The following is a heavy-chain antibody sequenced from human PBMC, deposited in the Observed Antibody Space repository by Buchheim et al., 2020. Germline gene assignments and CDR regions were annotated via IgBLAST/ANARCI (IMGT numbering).Heavy chain of an antibody. CDR1: GGSISSYY. Sequence: QVQLQESGPGLVKPSETLSLTCTVSGGSISSYYWSWIRQPPGKGLEWIGYIYYSGSTNYNPSLKSRVTISVDPSKNQCSLKLSSVTAADTAVYYCARSPPVVATIFAVDYYYMDVWGKGTT. CDR3: ARSPPVVATIFAVDYYYMDV. J-gene: IGHJ6*03. V-gene: IGHV4-59*01. CDR2: IYYSGST. D-gene: IGHD5-12*01.